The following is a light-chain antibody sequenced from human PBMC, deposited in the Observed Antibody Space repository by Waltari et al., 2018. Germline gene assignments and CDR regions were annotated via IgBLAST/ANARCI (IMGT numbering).Light chain of an antibody. Sequence: SVAGNYLAWYQQKPGQAPRLLIYGASTRATGIPDRFSGSGSGTDFTLTISRLEPEDFVVYHCQQYGSSHYDSSPFTFGGGTKVEIK. J-gene: IGKJ4*01. V-gene: IGKV3-20*01. CDR3: QQYGSSHYDSSPFT. CDR1: SVAGNY. CDR2: GAS.